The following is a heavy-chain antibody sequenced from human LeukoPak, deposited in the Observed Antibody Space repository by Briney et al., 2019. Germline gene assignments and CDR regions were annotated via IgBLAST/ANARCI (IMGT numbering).Heavy chain of an antibody. CDR2: IKSKTDGGTT. CDR3: TTNVRCFDWLEDY. V-gene: IGHV3-15*01. J-gene: IGHJ4*02. D-gene: IGHD3-9*01. CDR1: GFTFSNAW. Sequence: GGSLRLSCAASGFTFSNAWMSWVRQAPGKGLEWVGRIKSKTDGGTTDYAAPVKGRFTISRDDSKNTLYLQMNSLKTEDTAVYYCTTNVRCFDWLEDYWGQGTLVTVSS.